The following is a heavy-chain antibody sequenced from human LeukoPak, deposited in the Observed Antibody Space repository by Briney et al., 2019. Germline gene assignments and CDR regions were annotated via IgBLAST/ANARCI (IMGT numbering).Heavy chain of an antibody. V-gene: IGHV3-23*01. CDR2: VSGGGGST. Sequence: GGSLRLSCAASGFTFSSYAMNWVRQAPGKGLEWVSAVSGGGGSTYYADSVKGRFTISRDNSKYTLYLQLNSLRAEDTAVYFCAKDRPTYGSGSPIDYWGQGTLVTVSS. CDR1: GFTFSSYA. D-gene: IGHD3-10*01. CDR3: AKDRPTYGSGSPIDY. J-gene: IGHJ4*02.